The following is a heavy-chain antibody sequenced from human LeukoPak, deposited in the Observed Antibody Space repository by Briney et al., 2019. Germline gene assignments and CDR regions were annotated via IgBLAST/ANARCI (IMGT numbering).Heavy chain of an antibody. Sequence: SETLSLTCTVSGVSISGYYWSWIRQPPGKGLEWIGDIYYSGSTIYNPSLKSRVTTSVDTSKNQFSLRLSSVTAADTAVYFCARLADGYNYFDSWGQGTLVTVSS. V-gene: IGHV4-59*01. CDR1: GVSISGYY. CDR3: ARLADGYNYFDS. J-gene: IGHJ4*02. D-gene: IGHD5-24*01. CDR2: IYYSGST.